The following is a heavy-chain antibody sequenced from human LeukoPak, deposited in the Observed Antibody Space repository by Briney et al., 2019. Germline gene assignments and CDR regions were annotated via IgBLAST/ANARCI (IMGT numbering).Heavy chain of an antibody. V-gene: IGHV1-8*01. CDR2: MNPNSGNT. D-gene: IGHD6-13*01. Sequence: ASVKVSCKASGYTFTSYDINCVRQATGQGLEWMGWMNPNSGNTGYAQKFQGRVTMTRNNSISTAYMELSSLRSEDTAVYYCARTGYSSSWFYYYYGMDVWGQGTTVTVSS. CDR1: GYTFTSYD. CDR3: ARTGYSSSWFYYYYGMDV. J-gene: IGHJ6*02.